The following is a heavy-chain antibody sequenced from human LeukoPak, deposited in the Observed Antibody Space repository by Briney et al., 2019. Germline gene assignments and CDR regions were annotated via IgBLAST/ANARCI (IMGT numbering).Heavy chain of an antibody. J-gene: IGHJ4*02. CDR1: GGTFISYA. V-gene: IGHV1-69*01. CDR2: IIPIFGTA. Sequence: ASVKVSCKASGGTFISYAISWVRQAPRQGLEWMGGIIPIFGTANYAQKFQGRVTITADESTSTAYMELSSLRSEDTAVYYCAREWGLSSSSYFDYWGQGTLVTVSS. CDR3: AREWGLSSSSYFDY. D-gene: IGHD6-6*01.